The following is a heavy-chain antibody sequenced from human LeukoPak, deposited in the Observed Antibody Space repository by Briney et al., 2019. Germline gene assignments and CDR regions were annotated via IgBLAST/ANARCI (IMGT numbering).Heavy chain of an antibody. D-gene: IGHD5-12*01. J-gene: IGHJ4*02. CDR3: ARVYSGYDLPGSLANYYFDY. CDR1: GGSISSYY. Sequence: SETLSLTCTVSGGSISSYYWSWIRQPAGKGLEWIARFYSGGSADYNPSLKRRVTMSVDTSKNQFSLKLSSVTAADTAVYYCARVYSGYDLPGSLANYYFDYWGQGTLVTVSS. V-gene: IGHV4-4*07. CDR2: FYSGGSA.